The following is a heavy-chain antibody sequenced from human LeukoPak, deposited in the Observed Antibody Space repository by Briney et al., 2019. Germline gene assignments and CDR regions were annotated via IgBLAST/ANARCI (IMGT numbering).Heavy chain of an antibody. CDR1: GFTFTSSA. J-gene: IGHJ4*02. V-gene: IGHV1-58*01. D-gene: IGHD2-15*01. CDR3: ARVSGYSNVPLDY. Sequence: SVKVSCKASGFTFTSSAVQWVRQARGQRLEWIGWIVVGSGNTNYAQKFQGRVTMTRDTSTSTVYMELSSLRSEDTAVYYCARVSGYSNVPLDYWGQGTLVTVSS. CDR2: IVVGSGNT.